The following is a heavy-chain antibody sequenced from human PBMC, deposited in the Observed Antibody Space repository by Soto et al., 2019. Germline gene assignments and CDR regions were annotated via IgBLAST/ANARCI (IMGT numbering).Heavy chain of an antibody. Sequence: QVQLVQSGAVVKKPGSSGTVSCKASGGMFSDYTISWVRQAPGQGLEWMGGIIPIFGGPHYAQKFQGRVTITANKPTRSVYLQLRDLTSSATAVYYSGQKGGGASIDFCRANWCDPWGQGPLVTVSS. J-gene: IGHJ5*02. CDR3: GQKGGGASIDFCRANWCDP. V-gene: IGHV1-69*06. CDR2: IIPIFGGP. D-gene: IGHD3-3*01. CDR1: GGMFSDYT.